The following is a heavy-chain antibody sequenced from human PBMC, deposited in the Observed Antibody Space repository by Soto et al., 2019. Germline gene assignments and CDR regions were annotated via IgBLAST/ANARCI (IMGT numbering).Heavy chain of an antibody. CDR2: IYYSGST. Sequence: SETLSLTCTVSGGSISSYYWSWIRQPPGKGLEWIGYIYYSGSTNYNPSLKSRVTISVDTSKNQFSLKLSSVTAADTAVYYCARNYYDSSGSGFDNWFDPGGQGTLVTVSS. CDR1: GGSISSYY. J-gene: IGHJ5*02. V-gene: IGHV4-59*01. CDR3: ARNYYDSSGSGFDNWFDP. D-gene: IGHD3-22*01.